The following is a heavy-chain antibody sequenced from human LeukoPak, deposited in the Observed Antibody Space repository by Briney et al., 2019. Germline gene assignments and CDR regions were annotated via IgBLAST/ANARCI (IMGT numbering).Heavy chain of an antibody. J-gene: IGHJ6*02. CDR2: IYYSGST. V-gene: IGHV4-59*12. CDR3: ARGPRITIFGVVINGMDV. CDR1: GGSISSYY. D-gene: IGHD3-3*01. Sequence: SETLSLTCTVSGGSISSYYWSWIRQPPGKGLEWIGYIYYSGSTNYNPSLKSRVTISVDTSKNQFSLKLSSVTAADTAVYYCARGPRITIFGVVINGMDVWGQGTTVTVSS.